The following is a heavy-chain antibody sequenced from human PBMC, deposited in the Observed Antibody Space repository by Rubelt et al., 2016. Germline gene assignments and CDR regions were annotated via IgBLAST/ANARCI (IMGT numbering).Heavy chain of an antibody. CDR1: GGTFSSYA. Sequence: QVQLVQSGAEVKKPGSSVKVSCKASGGTFSSYAISWVRQAPGQGLEWMGGIIPIFGTVNSAQYFQGGVASTGDESTSTACMGLSSLRAEDTGVYYCAKELDWEHYFDYWGQGTLVTVSS. CDR2: IIPIFGTV. J-gene: IGHJ4*02. CDR3: AKELDWEHYFDY. D-gene: IGHD1-26*01. V-gene: IGHV1-69*01.